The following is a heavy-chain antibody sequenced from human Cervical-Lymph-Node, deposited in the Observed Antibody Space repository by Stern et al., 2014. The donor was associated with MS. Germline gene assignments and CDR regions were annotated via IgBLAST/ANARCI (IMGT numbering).Heavy chain of an antibody. CDR3: ATLYDSSGNYGMEV. J-gene: IGHJ6*02. CDR2: VNSKGSSA. CDR1: GYTFIRYY. V-gene: IGHV1-46*01. D-gene: IGHD5/OR15-5a*01. Sequence: VQLVESGAQVKKPGASVKVSCKGSGYTFIRYYIHWVRQAPGQGLEWMGIVNSKGSSARDAQKFQGRVAMASDTSASTVSMELSSLRSEDTAVYYCATLYDSSGNYGMEVWGQGTTVIVSS.